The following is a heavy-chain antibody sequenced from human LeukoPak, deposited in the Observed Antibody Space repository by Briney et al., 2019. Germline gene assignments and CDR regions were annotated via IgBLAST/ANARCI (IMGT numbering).Heavy chain of an antibody. CDR1: GGSISSFGHC. Sequence: KSSETLSLTCAVSGGSISSFGHCWSWIRQLPAKGLEWIGYIYYTGSTYYNPSLQSRVTISVDTSKNQFSLNLNSVTAADTAVYYCARAGDRGGFDYWGPGTLVTVSS. V-gene: IGHV4-31*11. J-gene: IGHJ4*02. D-gene: IGHD5-12*01. CDR2: IYYTGST. CDR3: ARAGDRGGFDY.